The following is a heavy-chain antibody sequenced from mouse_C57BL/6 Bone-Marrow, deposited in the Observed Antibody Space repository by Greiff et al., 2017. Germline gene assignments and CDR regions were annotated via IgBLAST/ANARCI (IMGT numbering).Heavy chain of an antibody. V-gene: IGHV1-5*01. D-gene: IGHD1-1*01. CDR2: IYPGNSDT. Sequence: EVQLQQSGTVLARPGASVKMSCKTSGYTFTSYWMHWVKQRPGQDLEWIGAIYPGNSDTSYNQKFQGQAKLTAVTSASTAYMELSSLTNEDSAVYYCTRGGYYYGSSYGYWGQGTTLTVSS. CDR1: GYTFTSYW. CDR3: TRGGYYYGSSYGY. J-gene: IGHJ2*01.